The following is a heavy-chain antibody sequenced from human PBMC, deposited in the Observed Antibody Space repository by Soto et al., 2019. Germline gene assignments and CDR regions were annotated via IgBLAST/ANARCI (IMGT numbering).Heavy chain of an antibody. Sequence: QVQLVESGGGLVKPGGSLRLSCAASGFSFSDYYMSWIRQAPGKGLEWISYISNSGRTIYYADSLKGRFTISRDNAKTSLYLQMNSLRVDPTPIYYCARLPYPWGWFDPWGQGTLVTVSS. D-gene: IGHD3-16*01. CDR1: GFSFSDYY. CDR3: ARLPYPWGWFDP. V-gene: IGHV3-11*01. CDR2: ISNSGRTI. J-gene: IGHJ5*02.